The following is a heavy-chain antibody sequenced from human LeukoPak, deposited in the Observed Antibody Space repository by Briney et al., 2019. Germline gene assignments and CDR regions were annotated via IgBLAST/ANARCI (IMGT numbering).Heavy chain of an antibody. CDR3: AKDRDSSGCYLPHYFDY. J-gene: IGHJ4*02. CDR1: GFTFSSYA. D-gene: IGHD3-22*01. V-gene: IGHV3-23*01. CDR2: ISGSGGST. Sequence: QPGGSLRLSCAASGFTFSSYAMSWVRQAPGKGLEWVSAISGSGGSTYYADSVKGRFTISRDNSKNTLYLQMNSLRAEDTAVYYCAKDRDSSGCYLPHYFDYWGQGTLVTVSS.